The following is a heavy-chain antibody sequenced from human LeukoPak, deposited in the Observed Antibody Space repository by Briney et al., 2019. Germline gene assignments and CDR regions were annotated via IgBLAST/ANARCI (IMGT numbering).Heavy chain of an antibody. CDR1: GGSFSGYY. CDR2: IYYSGST. CDR3: AALLEMATIRY. D-gene: IGHD5-24*01. J-gene: IGHJ4*02. Sequence: SETLSLTCAVYGGSFSGYYWSWIRQPPGKGLEWIGYIYYSGSTNYNPSLKSRVTISVDTSKNQFSLKLSSVTAADTAVYYCAALLEMATIRYWGQGTLVTVSS. V-gene: IGHV4-59*01.